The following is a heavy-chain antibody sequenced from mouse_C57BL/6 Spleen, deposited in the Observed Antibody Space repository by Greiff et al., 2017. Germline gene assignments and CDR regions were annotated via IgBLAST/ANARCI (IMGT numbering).Heavy chain of an antibody. D-gene: IGHD2-3*01. V-gene: IGHV5-16*01. Sequence: EVMLVESEGGLVQPGSSMKLSCTASGFTFSDYYMAWVRQVPEKGLEWVANINYDGSSTYYLDSLKSRFIISRDNAKNILYLQMSSLKSEDTATYYCARGGYYSYWYFDVWGTGTTVTVSS. CDR3: ARGGYYSYWYFDV. CDR2: INYDGSST. CDR1: GFTFSDYY. J-gene: IGHJ1*03.